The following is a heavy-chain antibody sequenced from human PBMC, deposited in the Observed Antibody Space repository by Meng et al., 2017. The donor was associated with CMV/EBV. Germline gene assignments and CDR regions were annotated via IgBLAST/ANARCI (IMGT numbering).Heavy chain of an antibody. J-gene: IGHJ4*02. CDR2: IYYSGST. D-gene: IGHD6-6*01. CDR1: GGSVSSGSYY. Sequence: SETLSLTCTVSGGSVSSGSYYWSWIRQPPGKGLEWIGYIYYSGSTNYNPSLKSRVTISVDTSKNQFSLKRSSVTAADTAVYYCARDSSSSVIEGFDYWGQGTLVTVSS. CDR3: ARDSSSSVIEGFDY. V-gene: IGHV4-61*01.